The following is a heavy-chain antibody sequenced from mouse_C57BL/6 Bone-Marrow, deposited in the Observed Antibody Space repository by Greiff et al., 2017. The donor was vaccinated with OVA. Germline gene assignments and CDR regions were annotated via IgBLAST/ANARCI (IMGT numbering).Heavy chain of an antibody. CDR3: ARYDGYHWFAY. D-gene: IGHD2-3*01. CDR1: GYTFTSYW. Sequence: QVQLQQPGAELVKPGASVKLSCKASGYTFTSYWMPWVKQRPGRGLGWIGRIDPNSGGTKYNEKFKSKATLTVDKPSSTAYMQLSSLTSEDSAVYYCARYDGYHWFAYWGQGTLVTVSA. J-gene: IGHJ3*01. V-gene: IGHV1-72*01. CDR2: IDPNSGGT.